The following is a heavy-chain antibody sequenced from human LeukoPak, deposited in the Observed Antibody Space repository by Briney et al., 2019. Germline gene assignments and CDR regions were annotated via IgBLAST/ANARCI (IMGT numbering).Heavy chain of an antibody. V-gene: IGHV3-30*02. D-gene: IGHD3-3*01. CDR2: IRYDGSNK. Sequence: GGSLRLSCAASGFTFSSYGMHWVRQAPGKGLEWVAFIRYDGSNKYYADSVKGRFTISRDNAKNSLYLQMNSLRAEDTAVYYCARLGSLYYDFWSGYRDAFDIWGQGTMVTVSS. J-gene: IGHJ3*02. CDR3: ARLGSLYYDFWSGYRDAFDI. CDR1: GFTFSSYG.